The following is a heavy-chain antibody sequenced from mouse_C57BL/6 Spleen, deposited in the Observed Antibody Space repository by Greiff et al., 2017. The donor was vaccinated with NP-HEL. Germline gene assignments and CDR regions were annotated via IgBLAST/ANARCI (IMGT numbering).Heavy chain of an antibody. CDR2: ISSGSSTI. D-gene: IGHD1-1*01. J-gene: IGHJ3*01. V-gene: IGHV5-17*01. Sequence: DVQLVESGGGLVKPGGSLKLSCAASGFTFSDYGMHWVRQAPEKGLEWVAYISSGSSTIYYADTVKGRFTISRDNAKNTLFLQMTSLRSEDTAMYYCAREALDYYGSSPWFAYWGQGTLVTVSA. CDR3: AREALDYYGSSPWFAY. CDR1: GFTFSDYG.